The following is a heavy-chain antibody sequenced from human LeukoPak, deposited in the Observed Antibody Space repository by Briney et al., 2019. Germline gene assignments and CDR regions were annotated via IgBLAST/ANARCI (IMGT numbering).Heavy chain of an antibody. CDR3: ARDYGGNFFRD. Sequence: PSETLSLTCTVSGGSISSGSYYWRWIRQPAGTGLEWIGYIYYNGSTYYNPSLKSRVTISVDTSKNQFSLKLSSVTAADTAVYYCARDYGGNFFRDWGQGTLVTVSS. V-gene: IGHV4-30-4*08. CDR1: GGSISSGSYY. CDR2: IYYNGST. J-gene: IGHJ4*02. D-gene: IGHD4-23*01.